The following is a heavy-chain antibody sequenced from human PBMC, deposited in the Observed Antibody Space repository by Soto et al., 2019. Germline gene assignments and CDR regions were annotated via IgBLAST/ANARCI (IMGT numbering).Heavy chain of an antibody. J-gene: IGHJ6*03. V-gene: IGHV4-34*01. CDR2: INHSGST. CDR3: ARGSRYYYGSGSYYRPGYYYYYMDV. Sequence: SETLSLTCAAYGGSFSGYYWSWIRQPPGKGLEWIGEINHSGSTNYNPSLKSRVTISVDTSKNQFSLKLSSVTAADTAVYYCARGSRYYYGSGSYYRPGYYYYYMDVWGKGTTVTV. D-gene: IGHD3-10*01. CDR1: GGSFSGYY.